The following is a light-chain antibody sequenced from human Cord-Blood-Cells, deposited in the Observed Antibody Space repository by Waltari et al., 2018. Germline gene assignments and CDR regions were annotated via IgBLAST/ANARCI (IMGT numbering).Light chain of an antibody. J-gene: IGKJ4*01. CDR2: GAS. Sequence: EIVLTQSPGTLSLSPGERATLSCRASQSVSSSYLAWYQQKPGQAPGLLIYGASSRATGIPDRFSGSGSGTDFTLTISRLEPEDFAVYYCQQYGSSPLTFGGGPRWRSN. V-gene: IGKV3-20*01. CDR1: QSVSSSY. CDR3: QQYGSSPLT.